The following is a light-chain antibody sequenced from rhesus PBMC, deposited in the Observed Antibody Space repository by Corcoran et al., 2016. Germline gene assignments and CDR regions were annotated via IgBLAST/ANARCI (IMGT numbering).Light chain of an antibody. Sequence: DIQMTQSPSSLSASVGDTVTITCRASQGISSYLNWFQQKPGKAPKLLIYDASSLERGVPSRFSGSGSGTDVTLTISSLQPEDFAAYYCLQHNSYPFSVGPGTKLDIK. CDR3: LQHNSYPFS. V-gene: IGKV1-28*03. CDR1: QGISSY. CDR2: DAS. J-gene: IGKJ3*01.